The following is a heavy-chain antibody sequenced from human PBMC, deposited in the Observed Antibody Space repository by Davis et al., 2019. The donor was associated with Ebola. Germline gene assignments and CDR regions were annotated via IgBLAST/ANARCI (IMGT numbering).Heavy chain of an antibody. CDR1: GYTFTSYA. CDR2: IITNTGNP. CDR3: ARCEENPDTTMVSCFDY. D-gene: IGHD5-18*01. V-gene: IGHV7-4-1*02. Sequence: ASVKVSCKASGYTFTSYAMNWVRQAPGQGLEWMGWIITNTGNPTYAQGFTGRFVFSLDTSVSTAYLQISSLKAEDTAVYYCARCEENPDTTMVSCFDYWGQGTLVTVSS. J-gene: IGHJ4*02.